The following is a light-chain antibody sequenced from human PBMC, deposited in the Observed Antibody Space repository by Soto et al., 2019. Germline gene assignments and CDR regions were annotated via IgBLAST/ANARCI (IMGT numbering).Light chain of an antibody. CDR3: HKYHSATSRP. V-gene: IGKV1-27*01. CDR2: AAS. J-gene: IGKJ1*01. Sequence: DIQMTQSPSSLSASVGDRVTITCRASQGISNYLAWYQQKPGTVPKLLIYAASTLQSGVPSRFSGSGSGPDFTLTISRLQPADVATYYCHKYHSATSRPFGHGTKVEIK. CDR1: QGISNY.